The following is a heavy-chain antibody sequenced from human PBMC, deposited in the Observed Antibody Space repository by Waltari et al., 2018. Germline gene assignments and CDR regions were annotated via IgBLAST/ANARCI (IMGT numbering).Heavy chain of an antibody. V-gene: IGHV3-33*01. CDR1: GFTFSSYG. Sequence: QVQLVESGGGVVQPGRSLRLSCAASGFTFSSYGMHWVRPAPGKGLEWVAVIGYDGSNKYYADSVKGRFTISRDNSKNTLYLQMNSLRAEDTAVYYCARGSGSYYGYLFDYWGQGTLVTVSS. CDR2: IGYDGSNK. CDR3: ARGSGSYYGYLFDY. J-gene: IGHJ4*02. D-gene: IGHD3-10*01.